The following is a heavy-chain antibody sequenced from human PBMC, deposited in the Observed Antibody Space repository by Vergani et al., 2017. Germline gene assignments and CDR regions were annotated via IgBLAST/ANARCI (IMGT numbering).Heavy chain of an antibody. J-gene: IGHJ6*02. D-gene: IGHD2-2*01. CDR3: GMYCNSPTCGTHPRVQNYGMDV. V-gene: IGHV3-20*04. CDR1: GFNFGNYA. Sequence: EVRLVESGGGVVRPGGSLRLSCAASGFNFGNYAMTWVRQGLGKGLEWVSGINWSGDTTGYADSVKGRFTISRDNAKNSLYLQMNSLRAEDTALYYCGMYCNSPTCGTHPRVQNYGMDVWGQGTTVTVSS. CDR2: INWSGDTT.